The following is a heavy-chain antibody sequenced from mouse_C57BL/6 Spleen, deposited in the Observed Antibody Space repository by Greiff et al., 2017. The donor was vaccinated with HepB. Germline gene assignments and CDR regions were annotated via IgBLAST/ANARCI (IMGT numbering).Heavy chain of an antibody. D-gene: IGHD1-1*01. J-gene: IGHJ2*01. CDR3: ARRDYGSSSPFDY. Sequence: QVQLQQPGAELVKPGASVKMSCKASGYTFTSYWITWVKQRPGQGLEWIGDIYPGSGSTNYNEKFKSKATLTVDTSSSTASMQLSSLTSEDSAVYYCARRDYGSSSPFDYWGQGTTLTVSS. CDR1: GYTFTSYW. V-gene: IGHV1-55*01. CDR2: IYPGSGST.